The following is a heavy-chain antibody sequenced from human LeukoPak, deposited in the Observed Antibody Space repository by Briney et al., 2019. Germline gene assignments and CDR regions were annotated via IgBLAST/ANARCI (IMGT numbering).Heavy chain of an antibody. CDR1: GVTFSSYS. Sequence: GGSLRLSCAASGVTFSSYSMNWVSQAPGKGLEWVSSISSSSSYIYYADSVKGRFTISRDNAKNSLYLQMNSLRAEDTAVYYCARDGREAVAGTFDYWGQGTLVTVSS. D-gene: IGHD6-19*01. J-gene: IGHJ4*02. V-gene: IGHV3-21*01. CDR3: ARDGREAVAGTFDY. CDR2: ISSSSSYI.